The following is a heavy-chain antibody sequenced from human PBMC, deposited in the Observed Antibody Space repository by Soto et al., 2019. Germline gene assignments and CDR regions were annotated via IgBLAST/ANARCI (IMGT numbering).Heavy chain of an antibody. CDR3: ARGSSGKPTNFDY. V-gene: IGHV4-59*01. Sequence: QVQLQESGPGLVKPSETLSLTCTVSGGSISSYYWSWIRQPPGKGLEWIGYIYYSGSTNYNPSLKSRVTISVDTSKNQFSLKLSSVTAADTAVYYCARGSSGKPTNFDYWGQGTLVTVSS. CDR1: GGSISSYY. J-gene: IGHJ4*02. CDR2: IYYSGST. D-gene: IGHD6-19*01.